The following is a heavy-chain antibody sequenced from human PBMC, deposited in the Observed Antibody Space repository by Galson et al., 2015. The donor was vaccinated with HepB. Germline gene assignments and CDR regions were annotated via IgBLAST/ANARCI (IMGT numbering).Heavy chain of an antibody. CDR2: TFYRSKWYH. Sequence: CAISGDSVSSNSTAWNWIRQSPSRGLEWLGKTFYRSKWYHESAVSVRSRITFYPDTSKNQLSLQLKSVTPEDTAVYYCTRGILASGNDHWGQGTLVTVSS. D-gene: IGHD6-13*01. CDR1: GDSVSSNSTA. V-gene: IGHV6-1*01. CDR3: TRGILASGNDH. J-gene: IGHJ5*02.